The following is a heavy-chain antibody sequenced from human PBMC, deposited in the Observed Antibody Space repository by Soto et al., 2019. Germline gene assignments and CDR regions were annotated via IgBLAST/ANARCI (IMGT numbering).Heavy chain of an antibody. CDR3: ARMYYYDSSGYGPCNWFDP. J-gene: IGHJ5*02. Sequence: PSETLSLTCTVSGDSISSYYWSWIRQPPGKGLEWIGYIYNSGSTKYNPSLKSRVTISVDTSKDQFSLKLSSVTAADTAVYYCARMYYYDSSGYGPCNWFDPWGQGTLVTVSS. CDR2: IYNSGST. V-gene: IGHV4-59*01. CDR1: GDSISSYY. D-gene: IGHD3-22*01.